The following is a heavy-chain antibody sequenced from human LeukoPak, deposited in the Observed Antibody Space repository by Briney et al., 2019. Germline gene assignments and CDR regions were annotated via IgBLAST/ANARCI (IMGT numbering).Heavy chain of an antibody. CDR3: ARKNRYGGYVWFDP. J-gene: IGHJ5*02. Sequence: SETLSLTCTASGGSISSYYWSWIRQPPGKGLEWIGYIYYSGSTNYNPSLKSRVTISVDTSKNQFSLKLSSVTAADTAVYYCARKNRYGGYVWFDPWGQGTLVTVSS. CDR2: IYYSGST. CDR1: GGSISSYY. V-gene: IGHV4-59*01. D-gene: IGHD5-12*01.